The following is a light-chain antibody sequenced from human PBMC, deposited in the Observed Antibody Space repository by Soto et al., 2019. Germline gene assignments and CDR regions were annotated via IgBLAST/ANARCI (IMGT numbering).Light chain of an antibody. V-gene: IGKV3-20*01. CDR3: QQYDSSPFT. CDR2: GAS. CDR1: QTVSASY. J-gene: IGKJ2*01. Sequence: IVLTQSPGTLSLSPGKRATLSCGASQTVSASYLAWYQQKPGQAPRLLIYGASRRATGIPDRFSAGGSGTDFTLTIGRLEPEDFAVYYCQQYDSSPFTFGQGTKVEIK.